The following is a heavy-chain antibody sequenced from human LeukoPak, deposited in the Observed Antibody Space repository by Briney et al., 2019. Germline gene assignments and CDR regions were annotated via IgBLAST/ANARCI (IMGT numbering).Heavy chain of an antibody. V-gene: IGHV3-72*01. D-gene: IGHD4-17*01. CDR3: VRDFDYGDGFDY. J-gene: IGHJ4*02. CDR2: TRNKADSYIT. CDR1: GFIFSDHY. Sequence: QPGGSLRLSCAASGFIFSDHYMDWVRQAPGKGLERVGRTRNKADSYITEYAASVKGRFTISRDNSKNSLYLQMNSLKTEDTTVYYRVRDFDYGDGFDYWGQGTLVTVSS.